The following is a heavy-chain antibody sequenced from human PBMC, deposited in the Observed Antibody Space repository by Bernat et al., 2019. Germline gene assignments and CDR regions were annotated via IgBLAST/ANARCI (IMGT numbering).Heavy chain of an antibody. CDR1: GGSFSGYY. Sequence: QVQLQQWGAGLWKPSETLSLTCAVYGGSFSGYYWSWIRQPPGKGLEWIGEINHSGSTNYNPSLKSRVTISVDTSKNQFSLKLSSVTAADTAVYYCARSRSTGTLYYYSYMDVWGKGTTVTVSS. CDR3: ARSRSTGTLYYYSYMDV. CDR2: INHSGST. D-gene: IGHD1-7*01. V-gene: IGHV4-34*01. J-gene: IGHJ6*03.